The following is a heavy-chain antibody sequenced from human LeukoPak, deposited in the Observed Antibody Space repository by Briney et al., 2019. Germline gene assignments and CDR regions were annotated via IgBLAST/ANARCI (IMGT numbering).Heavy chain of an antibody. V-gene: IGHV4-4*07. CDR3: ARSRVSGLTYYYGSGGPVAYFDY. Sequence: SETLSLTCTVSGGSISSYYWSWIRQPAGKGLEWIGRIYTSGSTNYNPSLKSRVTMSVDTSKNQFSLKLSSVTAADTAVYYCARSRVSGLTYYYGSGGPVAYFDYWGQGTLVTVSS. J-gene: IGHJ4*02. D-gene: IGHD3-10*01. CDR1: GGSISSYY. CDR2: IYTSGST.